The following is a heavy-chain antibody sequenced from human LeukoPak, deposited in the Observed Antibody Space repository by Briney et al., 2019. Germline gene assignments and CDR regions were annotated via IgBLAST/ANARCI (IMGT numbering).Heavy chain of an antibody. D-gene: IGHD6-19*01. CDR3: ARDVRAVAGLLDY. Sequence: GGSLRLSCAASGFTFSSYWMSWVRQAPGKGLEWVANIKRDGSEKYYVDSVKGRFAISRDNAKNSLYLQINSLRAEDTAVYYCARDVRAVAGLLDYWGQGTLVTVSS. V-gene: IGHV3-7*01. J-gene: IGHJ4*02. CDR2: IKRDGSEK. CDR1: GFTFSSYW.